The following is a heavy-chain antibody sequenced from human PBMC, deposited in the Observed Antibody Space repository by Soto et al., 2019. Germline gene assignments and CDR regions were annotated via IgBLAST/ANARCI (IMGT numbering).Heavy chain of an antibody. D-gene: IGHD3-10*01. V-gene: IGHV1-3*01. CDR1: GYTFTSYA. J-gene: IGHJ5*02. Sequence: GASVKVSCKASGYTFTSYAMHWVRQAPGQRLEWMGWINAGNGNTKYSQKFQGRVTITRDTSASTAYMELSSLRSEDTAVYYCAWIRQPQEKGREWVASIYYNGNTYYNPFLKSRLTISGDTYQNQFSLKLRSVTVADVAVYCCVRHEQGPAFDPWGQGTLVT. CDR2: INAGNGNT. CDR3: AWIRQPQEKGREWVASIYYNGNTYYNPFLKSRLTISGDTYQNQFSLKLRSVTVADVAVYCCVRHEQGPAFDP.